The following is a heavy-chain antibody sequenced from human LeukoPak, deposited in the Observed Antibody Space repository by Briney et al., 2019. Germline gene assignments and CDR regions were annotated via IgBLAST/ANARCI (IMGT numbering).Heavy chain of an antibody. Sequence: GESLKISCKGSGYGFTSYWITWVRQMPGKGLEWMGRMDPSDSYSNYSPSFQGHVTISADKSISTAYLQWSSLKASDTAMYYCARRCSSNSCPFEYWGQGTLVTVSS. J-gene: IGHJ4*02. D-gene: IGHD2-2*01. CDR3: ARRCSSNSCPFEY. V-gene: IGHV5-10-1*01. CDR1: GYGFTSYW. CDR2: MDPSDSYS.